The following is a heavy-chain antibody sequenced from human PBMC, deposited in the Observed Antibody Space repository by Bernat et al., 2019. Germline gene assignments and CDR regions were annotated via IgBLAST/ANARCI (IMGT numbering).Heavy chain of an antibody. Sequence: EVQLVESGGGLVQPGGSLRLSCAASGFTFSSYDMHWVRQATGKGLEWVSAIGTAGDTYYPGSVKGRFTISRENAKNSLYLQMNSLRAGDTAVYYCARASYGSGAPGYYYYGMDVWGQGPRSPSP. D-gene: IGHD3-10*01. CDR3: ARASYGSGAPGYYYYGMDV. CDR1: GFTFSSYD. V-gene: IGHV3-13*04. CDR2: IGTAGDT. J-gene: IGHJ6*02.